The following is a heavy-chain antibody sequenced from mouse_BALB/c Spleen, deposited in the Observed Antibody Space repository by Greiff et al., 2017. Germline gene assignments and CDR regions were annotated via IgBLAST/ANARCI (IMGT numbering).Heavy chain of an antibody. V-gene: IGHV1S16*01. D-gene: IGHD2-2*01. CDR2: INPSNGGT. J-gene: IGHJ4*01. CDR1: GYTFTSYW. CDR3: TKSDLLWLRRDGAIAMDY. Sequence: QVQLQQSGAELVKPGASVKLSYKASGYTFTSYWMHWVKLRPGQGFEWIGEINPSNGGTNYNEKFKRKATLTVDKSSSTAYMQLSSLTSEDSAVYYCTKSDLLWLRRDGAIAMDYWGQGTSVTVSS.